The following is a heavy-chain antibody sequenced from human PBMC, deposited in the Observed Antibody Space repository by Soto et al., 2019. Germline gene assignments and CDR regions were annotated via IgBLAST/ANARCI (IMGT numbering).Heavy chain of an antibody. CDR2: ISAYNGNT. CDR1: GYTFTSYG. J-gene: IGHJ6*02. V-gene: IGHV1-18*01. Sequence: ASVKVSCKASGYTFTSYGISWVRQAPGQGLEWMGWISAYNGNTNYAQKLQGRVTMTTDTSTSTAYMELRSLRSDDTAVYYCARDVAPVAGPGYGMDVWGQGITVTVSS. CDR3: ARDVAPVAGPGYGMDV. D-gene: IGHD6-19*01.